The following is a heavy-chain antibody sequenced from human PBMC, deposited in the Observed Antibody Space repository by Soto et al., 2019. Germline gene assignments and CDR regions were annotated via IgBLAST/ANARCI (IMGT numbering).Heavy chain of an antibody. CDR3: AKDRAAAASDAFAI. J-gene: IGHJ3*02. CDR1: GFTFDDYA. Sequence: EVQLVESGGGLVQPGRSLRLSCAASGFTFDDYAMHWVRQAPGKGLEWVAGISWNSGSIGYADSVKGRFTSSRDNAKNSLYLQMTSLRAEDTALYYCAKDRAAAASDAFAIWGQGTMVTVAS. D-gene: IGHD6-13*01. V-gene: IGHV3-9*01. CDR2: ISWNSGSI.